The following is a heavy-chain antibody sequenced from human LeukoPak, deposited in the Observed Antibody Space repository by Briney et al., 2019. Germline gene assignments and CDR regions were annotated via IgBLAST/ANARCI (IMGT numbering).Heavy chain of an antibody. D-gene: IGHD6-19*01. CDR3: ARVPEWDSSGRDRAFDI. CDR1: GGSISSSSYY. Sequence: SETLSLACTVSGGSISSSSYYWGWIRQPPGKGLEWIGSIYYSGSTYYNPSLKSRVTISVDTSKNQFSLKLSSVTAADTAVYYCARVPEWDSSGRDRAFDIWGQGTMVTVSS. V-gene: IGHV4-39*01. CDR2: IYYSGST. J-gene: IGHJ3*02.